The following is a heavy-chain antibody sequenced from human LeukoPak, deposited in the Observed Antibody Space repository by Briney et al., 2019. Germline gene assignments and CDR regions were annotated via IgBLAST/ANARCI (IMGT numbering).Heavy chain of an antibody. CDR3: ATGYSSTWYYFDY. J-gene: IGHJ4*02. V-gene: IGHV4-59*01. Sequence: SETLSLTCTVSGDSIISYYSSWIRQPPGKGLEWIGYIYHSGSTNYNPSLKSRVTISADTSKDQFSLKLASVTAADTAVYYCATGYSSTWYYFDYWGQGTLVTVSS. CDR1: GDSIISYY. CDR2: IYHSGST. D-gene: IGHD6-13*01.